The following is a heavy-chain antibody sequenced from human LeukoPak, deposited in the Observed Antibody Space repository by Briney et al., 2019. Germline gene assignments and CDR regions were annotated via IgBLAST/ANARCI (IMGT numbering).Heavy chain of an antibody. V-gene: IGHV3-66*01. J-gene: IGHJ6*02. CDR2: IYSGGST. D-gene: IGHD4-11*01. CDR1: GFTVSSNY. CDR3: ARSYSNYDLLNYYYYGMDV. Sequence: GGSLRLSCAASGFTVSSNYMSWVRQAPGKGLEWVSVIYSGGSTYYADSVKGRFTISRDNSKNTLYLQMNSLRAEDTAVYYCARSYSNYDLLNYYYYGMDVWGQGTTVTVSS.